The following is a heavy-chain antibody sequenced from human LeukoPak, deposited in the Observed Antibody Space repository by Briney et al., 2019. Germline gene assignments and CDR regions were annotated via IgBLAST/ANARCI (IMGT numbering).Heavy chain of an antibody. CDR1: GFTFSSYS. CDR2: ISSSSSYI. D-gene: IGHD5-12*01. J-gene: IGHJ4*02. V-gene: IGHV3-21*01. CDR3: ARAPEGWLQLREFDY. Sequence: GGSLRLSCAASGFTFSSYSMNWVRQAPGKGLEWVSSISSSSSYIYYADSVEGRFTISRDNAKNSLYLQMNSLRAEDTAVYYCARAPEGWLQLREFDYWGQGTLVTVSS.